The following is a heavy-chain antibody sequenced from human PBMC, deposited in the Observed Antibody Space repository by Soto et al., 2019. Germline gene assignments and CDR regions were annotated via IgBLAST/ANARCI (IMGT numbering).Heavy chain of an antibody. Sequence: QITLKESGPTLEKPTQTLTLTCTLSGFSLSTSGVGLGCIRHPPGKALEWLALIYWDDDKRYSPSLKSMLTITKDTSKNQVVLTMTNMDPVDTATYYGAHQGYYSYSLDVLGQGTTVTFS. J-gene: IGHJ6*02. CDR1: GFSLSTSGVG. V-gene: IGHV2-5*02. CDR3: AHQGYYSYSLDV. CDR2: IYWDDDK.